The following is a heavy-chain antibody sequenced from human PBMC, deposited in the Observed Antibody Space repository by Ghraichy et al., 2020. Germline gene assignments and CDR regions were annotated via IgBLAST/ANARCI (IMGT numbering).Heavy chain of an antibody. D-gene: IGHD1-1*01. CDR2: IKTDGSTT. J-gene: IGHJ4*02. CDR1: GLTFSSYW. Sequence: GGSLRLSCAASGLTFSSYWMHWVRQAPGKGLEWVSHIKTDGSTTNYADSVRGRFTISRDNAKNTLYLQMNSLRADDTAVYYCSTSPRAERGNYRGQGTLVTVAS. CDR3: STSPRAERGNY. V-gene: IGHV3-74*01.